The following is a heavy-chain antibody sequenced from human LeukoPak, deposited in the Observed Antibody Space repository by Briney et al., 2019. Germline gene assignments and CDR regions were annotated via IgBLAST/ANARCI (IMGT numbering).Heavy chain of an antibody. CDR3: ARTYSSGVSWFDP. J-gene: IGHJ5*02. V-gene: IGHV3-53*01. D-gene: IGHD6-19*01. Sequence: PGGSLRLSCAASGFTVSSSYMSWVRQARGKGLEWVSVIYSDTRTYYADSVKGRFTISSDNSKNTLYLQMNSLRAEDTAVYYCARTYSSGVSWFDPWGQGTLVTVSS. CDR2: IYSDTRT. CDR1: GFTVSSSY.